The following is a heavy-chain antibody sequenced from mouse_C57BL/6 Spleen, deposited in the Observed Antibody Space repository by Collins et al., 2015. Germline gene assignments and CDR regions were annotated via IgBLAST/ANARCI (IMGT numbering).Heavy chain of an antibody. Sequence: EVQLQQSGTVLARPGASVKMSCKASGYTFTSYWMHWVKQRPGQGLEWIGAIYPGNSDTSYNQKFKGKAKLTAVTSTSTAYMELSSLTNEDSAVYYCTRRAYYGSSLYAMDYWGQGTSVTVSS. J-gene: IGHJ4*01. CDR1: GYTFTSYW. CDR3: TRRAYYGSSLYAMDY. D-gene: IGHD1-1*01. V-gene: IGHV1-5*01. CDR2: IYPGNSDT.